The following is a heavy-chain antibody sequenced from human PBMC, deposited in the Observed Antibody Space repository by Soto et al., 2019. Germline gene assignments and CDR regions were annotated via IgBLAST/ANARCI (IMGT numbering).Heavy chain of an antibody. Sequence: PSETLSLTCTVSGGSISSGGYYWSWIRQHPGKGLEWIGYIYYSGSTYYNPSLKSRVTISVDTSKNQFSLKLSSVTAADTAVYYCARGQYCSSTSCYTRMYYFDYWGQGTLVTVSS. CDR3: ARGQYCSSTSCYTRMYYFDY. CDR2: IYYSGST. V-gene: IGHV4-31*03. J-gene: IGHJ4*02. CDR1: GGSISSGGYY. D-gene: IGHD2-2*02.